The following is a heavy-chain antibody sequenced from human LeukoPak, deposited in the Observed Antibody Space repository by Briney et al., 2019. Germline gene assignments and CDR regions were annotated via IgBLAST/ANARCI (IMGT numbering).Heavy chain of an antibody. V-gene: IGHV3-48*01. CDR1: GFTFSSYS. D-gene: IGHD3-10*01. J-gene: IGHJ3*02. CDR2: ISSSSSTI. CDR3: ARDYHITMVRGVITPPGAFDI. Sequence: GGSLRLSCAASGFTFSSYSMNWVRQAPGKGLEWVSYISSSSSTIYYADSVKGRFTISRDNAKNSLYLQMNSLRAEDTAVYYCARDYHITMVRGVITPPGAFDIWGQGTMVTVSS.